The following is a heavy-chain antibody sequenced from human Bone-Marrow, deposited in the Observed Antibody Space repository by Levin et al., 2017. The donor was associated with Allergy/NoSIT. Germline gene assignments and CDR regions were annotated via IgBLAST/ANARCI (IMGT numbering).Heavy chain of an antibody. V-gene: IGHV3-11*01. Sequence: KPGGSLRLSCTASGFTLSDYYLSWVRQAPGKGLEWVSYISSDGGTIYYADSVKGRFTVSRDNAKKSLYLQMNSLRAEDTAVYYCASGPLFMDVWGQGTTVTVSS. CDR1: GFTLSDYY. J-gene: IGHJ6*02. CDR3: ASGPLFMDV. CDR2: ISSDGGTI.